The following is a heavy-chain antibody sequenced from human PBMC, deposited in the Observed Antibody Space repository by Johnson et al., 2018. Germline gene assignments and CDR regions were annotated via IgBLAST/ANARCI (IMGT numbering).Heavy chain of an antibody. V-gene: IGHV4-34*01. D-gene: IGHD7-27*01. CDR1: GGSFSGYF. Sequence: QVQLQQWGAGLLKPSETLSLSCAVYGGSFSGYFWTWIRRPPGKGLEWIGEIHHSGSTNYNPSLKSRVRITVDTPKDQFSLRLSSVTAADTAIYYWARGGPNWGKGRYRDVWGEGTTVTVSS. CDR3: ARGGPNWGKGRYRDV. J-gene: IGHJ6*03. CDR2: IHHSGST.